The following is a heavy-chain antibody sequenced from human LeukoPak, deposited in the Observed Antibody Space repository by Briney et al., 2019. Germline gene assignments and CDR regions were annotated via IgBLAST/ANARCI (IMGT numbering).Heavy chain of an antibody. CDR1: GFTFSSYW. V-gene: IGHV3-7*01. CDR3: ARDPGYSLTFYYMDV. CDR2: INQDGSDK. D-gene: IGHD6-13*01. J-gene: IGHJ6*03. Sequence: GGSLRLSCAASGFTFSSYWMSWVRQAPGKGLEWVANINQDGSDKFYVDSVKGRFTISRDNAKNSLYLQMNNLRADDTAIYYCARDPGYSLTFYYMDVWGTGTTVTISS.